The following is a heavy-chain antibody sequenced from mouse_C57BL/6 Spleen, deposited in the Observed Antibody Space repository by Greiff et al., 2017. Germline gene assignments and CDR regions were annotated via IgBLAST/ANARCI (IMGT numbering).Heavy chain of an antibody. D-gene: IGHD1-1*01. V-gene: IGHV1-82*01. J-gene: IGHJ1*03. CDR3: ARSPSYWYFDV. CDR1: GYAFSSSW. CDR2: IYPGDGDT. Sequence: QVQLQQPGPELVKPGASVKISCKASGYAFSSSWMNWVKQRPGKGLEWIGRIYPGDGDTNYNGKFKGKATLTADKSSSTAYMQLSSLTSEDSAVCFCARSPSYWYFDVWGTGTTVTVSS.